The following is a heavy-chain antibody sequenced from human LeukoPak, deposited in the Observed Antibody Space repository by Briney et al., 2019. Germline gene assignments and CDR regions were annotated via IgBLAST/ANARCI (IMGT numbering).Heavy chain of an antibody. J-gene: IGHJ4*02. CDR3: ARDWKLDY. CDR2: IGDNGGDT. Sequence: QPGGSLRLSCAASGFTFNNFAMSWVRQAPGEGLEWVSAIGDNGGDTKYAASVKGRFTIYRDNSRNTLYLQMNSLRVEDTAMYYCARDWKLDYWGQGTLVTVSS. CDR1: GFTFNNFA. V-gene: IGHV3-23*01. D-gene: IGHD1-1*01.